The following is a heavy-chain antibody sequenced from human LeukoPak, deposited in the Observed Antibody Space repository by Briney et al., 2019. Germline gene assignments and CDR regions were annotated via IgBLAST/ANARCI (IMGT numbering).Heavy chain of an antibody. V-gene: IGHV3-21*01. CDR2: ISSSSSYI. J-gene: IGHJ5*02. CDR3: AKDAATVTIHWFDP. Sequence: GGSLRLSCAASGFTFSSYSMNWVRQAPGKGLEWVSSISSSSSYIYYADSVKGRFTISRDNSKNTLYLQMNSLRAEDTAVYYCAKDAATVTIHWFDPWGQGTLVTVSS. CDR1: GFTFSSYS. D-gene: IGHD4-17*01.